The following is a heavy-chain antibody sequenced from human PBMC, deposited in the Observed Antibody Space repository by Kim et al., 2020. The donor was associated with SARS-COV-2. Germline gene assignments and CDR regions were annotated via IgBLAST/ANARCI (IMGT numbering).Heavy chain of an antibody. CDR3: AKANTAMGELWWWGMDV. D-gene: IGHD2-21*01. Sequence: GGSLRLSCAASGFTFSSYAMSWVRQAPGKGLEWVSAISGSGGSTYYADSVKGRFTISRDNSKNTLYLQMNSLRAEDTAVYYCAKANTAMGELWWWGMDVWGQGTTVTVSS. CDR1: GFTFSSYA. V-gene: IGHV3-23*01. J-gene: IGHJ6*02. CDR2: ISGSGGST.